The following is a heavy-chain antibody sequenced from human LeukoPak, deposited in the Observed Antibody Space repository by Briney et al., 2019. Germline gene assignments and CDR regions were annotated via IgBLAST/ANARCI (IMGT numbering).Heavy chain of an antibody. V-gene: IGHV4-34*01. CDR1: GGSFSGYY. J-gene: IGHJ4*02. CDR3: ARRASSHDSSGYYRDY. CDR2: INHSGST. D-gene: IGHD3-22*01. Sequence: PSETLSLTCAVYGGSFSGYYWSWIRQPPGKGLEWIGEINHSGSTNYNPSLKSRVTISVDTSKNQFSLKLSSVTAADTAVYYCARRASSHDSSGYYRDYWGQGILVTVSS.